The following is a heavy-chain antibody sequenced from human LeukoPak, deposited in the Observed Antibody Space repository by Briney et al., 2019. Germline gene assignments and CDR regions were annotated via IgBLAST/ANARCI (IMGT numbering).Heavy chain of an antibody. CDR2: INPNSGGT. CDR1: GYTFTGYY. V-gene: IGHV1-2*02. CDR3: ARDPKLYYYDSSLGYFQH. D-gene: IGHD3-22*01. J-gene: IGHJ1*01. Sequence: ASVKVSCKASGYTFTGYYMHWVRQAPGQGLEWMGWINPNSGGTNYAQKFQGRVTMTRDTSISTAYMELSRLRSDDTAVYYCARDPKLYYYDSSLGYFQHWGQGTLVTVSS.